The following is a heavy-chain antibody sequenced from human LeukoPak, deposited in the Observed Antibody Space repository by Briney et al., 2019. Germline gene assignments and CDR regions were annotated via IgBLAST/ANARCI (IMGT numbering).Heavy chain of an antibody. Sequence: SETLSLTCTVSGYSISSGYYWGWIRQPPGKGLEWIGYIYYSGSTNYNPSLKSRVTISVDTSKNQFSLKLSSVTAADTAVYYCARRRDDSSGWYDYWGQGTLVTISS. V-gene: IGHV4-38-2*02. CDR1: GYSISSGYY. CDR2: IYYSGST. CDR3: ARRRDDSSGWYDY. J-gene: IGHJ4*02. D-gene: IGHD6-19*01.